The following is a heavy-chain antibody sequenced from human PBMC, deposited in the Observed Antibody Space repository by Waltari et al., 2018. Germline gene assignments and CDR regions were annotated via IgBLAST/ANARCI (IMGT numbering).Heavy chain of an antibody. CDR2: IYYSGST. CDR3: ARVRYYDILTGYFFDY. J-gene: IGHJ4*02. CDR1: GGSISSYY. Sequence: QVQLQESGPGLVKPSETLSLTCTVSGGSISSYYWSWIRQPPGKGLEWIGYIYYSGSTNYNPSLKSRVTISVDTSKNQFSLKLSSVTAADTAVYYCARVRYYDILTGYFFDYWGQGTLVTVSS. V-gene: IGHV4-59*01. D-gene: IGHD3-9*01.